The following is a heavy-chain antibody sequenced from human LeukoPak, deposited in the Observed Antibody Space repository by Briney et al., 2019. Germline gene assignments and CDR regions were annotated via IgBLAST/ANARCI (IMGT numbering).Heavy chain of an antibody. J-gene: IGHJ4*02. CDR3: ARDHATYYYDSSGRDTFDY. CDR1: GFTFSNYE. V-gene: IGHV3-48*03. D-gene: IGHD3-22*01. Sequence: GGSLRLSCAASGFTFSNYEMNWVRQAPGKGLERVSFISRSGATIYYTDSVKGRFTISRDNAKNSLYLQMNSLRAEDTAVYYCARDHATYYYDSSGRDTFDYWGQGTLVTVSS. CDR2: ISRSGATI.